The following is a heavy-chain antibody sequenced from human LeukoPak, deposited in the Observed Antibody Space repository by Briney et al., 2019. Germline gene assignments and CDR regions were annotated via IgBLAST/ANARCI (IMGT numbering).Heavy chain of an antibody. Sequence: GSLRLSCAASRFTFSTYAMSWVRQAPGKGLEWVSAISGSGGSTYYADSVKGRFTISRDNSKNTLSLQMNSLRAEDTAVYYCARSYCSSISCYDWYFDLWGRGTLVTVSS. V-gene: IGHV3-23*01. CDR3: ARSYCSSISCYDWYFDL. J-gene: IGHJ2*01. CDR1: RFTFSTYA. D-gene: IGHD2-2*01. CDR2: ISGSGGST.